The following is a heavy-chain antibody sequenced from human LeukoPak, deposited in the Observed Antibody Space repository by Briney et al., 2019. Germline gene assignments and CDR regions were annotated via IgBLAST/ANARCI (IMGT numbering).Heavy chain of an antibody. J-gene: IGHJ4*02. D-gene: IGHD3-22*01. CDR1: GYTFTSYG. Sequence: ASVKFSCKASGYTFTSYGISWVRQAPGQGFEWMGWISAYSGGTNYAQKFQGRVTMTRDTSISTAYMELSRLRSDDTAVYYCARGGYYYDSSGENPFDYWGQGTLVTVSS. V-gene: IGHV1-2*02. CDR3: ARGGYYYDSSGENPFDY. CDR2: ISAYSGGT.